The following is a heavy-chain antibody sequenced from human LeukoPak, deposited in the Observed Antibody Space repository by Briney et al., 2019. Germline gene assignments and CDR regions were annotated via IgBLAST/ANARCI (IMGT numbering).Heavy chain of an antibody. Sequence: GGSPRLSCAASGFTFDDYGMNWVRQAPGKGLEWISGINWHGGSTGYAHSLKGRFTISRDNAKNSLYLQMNSLRAEDTALYYCARGAYCGGDCQIDYWGQGTLVTVSS. CDR2: INWHGGST. J-gene: IGHJ4*02. CDR3: ARGAYCGGDCQIDY. D-gene: IGHD2-21*02. V-gene: IGHV3-20*04. CDR1: GFTFDDYG.